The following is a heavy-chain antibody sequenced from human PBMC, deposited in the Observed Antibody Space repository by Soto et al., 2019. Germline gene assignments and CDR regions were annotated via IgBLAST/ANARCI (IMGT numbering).Heavy chain of an antibody. CDR2: INAGNGNT. CDR3: ARDVAAAGLDY. J-gene: IGHJ4*02. Sequence: VQLVQSGAEVKKPGASVKVSCKASGYTFTSYAMHWVLQAPGQRLEWMGWINAGNGNTKYSQKFQGRVTITRDTSASTAYMEMSSLRSEDTAVYYCARDVAAAGLDYWGQGTLVTVSS. V-gene: IGHV1-3*01. CDR1: GYTFTSYA. D-gene: IGHD6-13*01.